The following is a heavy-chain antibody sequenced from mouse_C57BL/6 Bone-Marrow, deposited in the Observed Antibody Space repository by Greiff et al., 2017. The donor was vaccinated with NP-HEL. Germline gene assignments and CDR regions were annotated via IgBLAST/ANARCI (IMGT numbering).Heavy chain of an antibody. J-gene: IGHJ4*01. CDR1: GFSLTSYA. CDR3: AIHLPGAMDY. V-gene: IGHV2-9-1*01. CDR2: FWTGGGT. Sequence: VQVVESGPGLVAPSQRLSITCTVSGFSLTSYAINWVRQPPGKGLEWLGVFWTGGGTNDYSALNTRQSISKDNSKIQVFLKSNSPQTDDTARYYCAIHLPGAMDYWGQGTSVTVSS.